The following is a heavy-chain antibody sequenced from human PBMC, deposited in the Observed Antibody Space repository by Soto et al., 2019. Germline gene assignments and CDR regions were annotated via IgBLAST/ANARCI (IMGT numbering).Heavy chain of an antibody. Sequence: QLQLQESGPGLLRPSETLSLTCNVSGGAISSSSYFWAWVRQPPGKTLEWIGHILYSGTTHYNESLKRPGTPSLDQAKNQFPLRLNSVDPGDTAVYYRGGGGGYYGGLFDFRGHGNLVPVSS. CDR3: GGGGGYYGGLFDF. D-gene: IGHD4-17*01. CDR2: ILYSGTT. CDR1: GGAISSSSYF. J-gene: IGHJ4*01. V-gene: IGHV4-39*01.